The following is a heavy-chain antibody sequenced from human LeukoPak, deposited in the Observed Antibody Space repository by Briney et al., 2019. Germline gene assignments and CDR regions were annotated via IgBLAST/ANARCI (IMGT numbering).Heavy chain of an antibody. J-gene: IGHJ4*02. CDR1: GFTFSDYY. D-gene: IGHD5-24*01. CDR2: ISSSGSTI. CDR3: ARRDGYTIPGIDY. Sequence: GGSLRLSCAASGFTFSDYYMSWIRQAPGKGLEWVSYISSSGSTIYYADSVKGRFTISRDNAKNSLYLQMNSLRSDDTAVYYCARRDGYTIPGIDYWGQGTLVTVSS. V-gene: IGHV3-11*01.